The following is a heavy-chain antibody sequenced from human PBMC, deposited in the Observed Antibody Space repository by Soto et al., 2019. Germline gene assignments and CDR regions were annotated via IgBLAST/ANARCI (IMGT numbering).Heavy chain of an antibody. CDR1: GGSISSSSYY. J-gene: IGHJ6*03. CDR2: IYYSGST. D-gene: IGHD3-3*01. Sequence: SETLSLTCPVSGGSISSSSYYWGWIRQPPGKGLEWIGSIYYSGSTYYNPSLKSRVTISVDTSKNQFSLKLSSVTAADTAVYYCASLTYYDFWSGPPAYYYYYMDVWGKGTTVTVSS. CDR3: ASLTYYDFWSGPPAYYYYYMDV. V-gene: IGHV4-39*01.